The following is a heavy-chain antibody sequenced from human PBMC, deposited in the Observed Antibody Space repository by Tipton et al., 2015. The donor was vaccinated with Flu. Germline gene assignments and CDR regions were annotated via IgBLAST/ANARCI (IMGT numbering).Heavy chain of an antibody. CDR1: GFTFSSYW. D-gene: IGHD1-26*01. J-gene: IGHJ4*02. V-gene: IGHV3-30*02. CDR2: IRSDETTE. CDR3: AKSGGFDS. Sequence: SLRLSCTAPGFTFSSYWMSWVRQAPGKGLEWVAHIRSDETTEYADSVKGRFTISRDNSKDMLYLQMNSLRAEDTAVFYCAKSGGFDSWNQGALVIVSS.